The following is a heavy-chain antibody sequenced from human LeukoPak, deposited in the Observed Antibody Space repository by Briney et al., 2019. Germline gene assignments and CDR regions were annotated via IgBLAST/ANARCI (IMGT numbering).Heavy chain of an antibody. D-gene: IGHD6-13*01. Sequence: GGSLRLSCAASGFIFSNYSMSWVRQAPGKGLEWVSHISGSGSTKIYADSVKGRFTISRDNAENSLYLQVNSLRAEDTAVYYCARVGSIAAAGTPDYWGQGTLVTVSS. V-gene: IGHV3-48*04. CDR1: GFIFSNYS. CDR2: ISGSGSTK. CDR3: ARVGSIAAAGTPDY. J-gene: IGHJ4*02.